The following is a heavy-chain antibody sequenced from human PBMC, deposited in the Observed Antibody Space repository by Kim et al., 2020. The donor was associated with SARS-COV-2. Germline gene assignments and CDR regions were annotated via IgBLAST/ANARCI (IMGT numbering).Heavy chain of an antibody. CDR3: IRGSFKQGFVP. D-gene: IGHD6-13*01. V-gene: IGHV3-74*01. J-gene: IGHJ5*02. Sequence: GGSLRLSCEASGFTLSNYWMNWVRQGPEKGLVWVSRSNSDGSVTHYADSVKGRFTISRDNAKNTLFLQLNSLGVEDTAIYYCIRGSFKQGFVPWGQGTLVTVST. CDR2: SNSDGSVT. CDR1: GFTLSNYW.